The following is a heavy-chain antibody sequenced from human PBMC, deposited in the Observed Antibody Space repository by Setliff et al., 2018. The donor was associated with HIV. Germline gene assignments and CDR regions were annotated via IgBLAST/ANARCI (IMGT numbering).Heavy chain of an antibody. CDR2: IYSGGST. CDR3: ARDQWGYSYGYYYYYMDV. Sequence: GGSLRLSCAASGFTVSSNYMSWVCQAPGKGLEWVSVIYSGGSTYYADSVKGRFTISRDNSKNTLYLQMNSLRAEDTAVYYCARDQWGYSYGYYYYYMDVWGKGTTVTVSS. D-gene: IGHD5-18*01. CDR1: GFTVSSNY. V-gene: IGHV3-66*02. J-gene: IGHJ6*03.